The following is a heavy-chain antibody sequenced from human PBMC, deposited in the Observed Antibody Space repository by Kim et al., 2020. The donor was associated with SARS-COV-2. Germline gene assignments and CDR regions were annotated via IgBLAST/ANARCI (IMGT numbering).Heavy chain of an antibody. CDR3: ASAPWGFPFDV. CDR1: GYDFTNYY. D-gene: IGHD3-16*01. CDR2: FVSSAGTG. V-gene: IGHV1-46*01. Sequence: ASVKVSCKVSGYDFTNYYVHWLRQAPGQGLEWLGIFVSSAGTGRYGQKFQGRVTMTGDSSTTTVYMELSSLRSEDTAVYYCASAPWGFPFDVWGQGTMVTVSS. J-gene: IGHJ3*01.